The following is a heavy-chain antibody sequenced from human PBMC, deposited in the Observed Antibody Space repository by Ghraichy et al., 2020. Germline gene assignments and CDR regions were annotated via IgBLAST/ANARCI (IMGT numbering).Heavy chain of an antibody. V-gene: IGHV4-61*01. Sequence: SETLSLTCTVSGGSVSSGSYYWSWIRQPPGKGLEWIGYIYYSGSTNYNPSLKSRVTISVDTSKNQFSLKLSSVTAADTAVYYCARVATPYGDYPNWGQGTLVTVSS. CDR1: GGSVSSGSYY. CDR2: IYYSGST. CDR3: ARVATPYGDYPN. D-gene: IGHD4-17*01. J-gene: IGHJ4*02.